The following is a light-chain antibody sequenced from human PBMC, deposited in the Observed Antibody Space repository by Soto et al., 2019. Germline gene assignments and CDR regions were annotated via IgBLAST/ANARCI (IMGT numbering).Light chain of an antibody. CDR2: EVN. Sequence: QSALTQPPSASGSPGQSVTISCTGTSSGVGGYKYVSWYQQHPGKAPKLMIFEVNKRPSGVPDRFSGSKSGNTASLTVSGLQAEDEADYYCSSYAGINNLGVFGTGTKLTVL. CDR1: SSGVGGYKY. J-gene: IGLJ1*01. CDR3: SSYAGINNLGV. V-gene: IGLV2-8*01.